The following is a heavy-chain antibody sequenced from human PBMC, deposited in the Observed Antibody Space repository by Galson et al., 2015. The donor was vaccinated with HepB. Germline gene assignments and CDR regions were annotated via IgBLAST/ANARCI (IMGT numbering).Heavy chain of an antibody. J-gene: IGHJ4*02. V-gene: IGHV3-30-3*01. CDR3: ARVSSGYPYYFDY. CDR1: GFTFSTYA. D-gene: IGHD3-22*01. CDR2: ISFDGSNK. Sequence: SLRLSCAASGFTFSTYAMHWVRQAPGKGLEWVAVISFDGSNKYYADSVKGRFTISRDNSKNTLYLQMHSLRTEDTAVYYCARVSSGYPYYFDYWGQGTLVTVSS.